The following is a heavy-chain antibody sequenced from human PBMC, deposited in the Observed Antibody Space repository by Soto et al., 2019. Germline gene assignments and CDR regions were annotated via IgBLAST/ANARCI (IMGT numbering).Heavy chain of an antibody. CDR1: GFTFSSYS. CDR3: XXXXXXXXXXXVXDV. Sequence: EVQLVESGGGLVKPGGSLRLSCVDSGFTFSSYSMNWVRQAPGKGLEGVASISSRSSVIWYTDSLKGRFTISRDNAKXXXXXXXXXXXXXXXXXXXXXXXXXXXXXXXVXDVWGQGTMVTVSS. CDR2: ISSRSSVI. J-gene: IGHJ3*01. V-gene: IGHV3-21*01.